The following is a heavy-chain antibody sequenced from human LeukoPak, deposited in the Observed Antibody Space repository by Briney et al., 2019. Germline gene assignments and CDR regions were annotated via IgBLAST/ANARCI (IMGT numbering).Heavy chain of an antibody. D-gene: IGHD6-13*01. CDR1: GFTFGDYA. CDR2: ISSSSSDI. J-gene: IGHJ4*02. V-gene: IGHV3-48*01. CDR3: ARDGYSSQYYFDY. Sequence: GGSLRLSCTASGFTFGDYAMSWFRQAPGKGLEWVSYISSSSSDIYYADSVKGRFTISRDNAKNSLYLQMNSLRAEDTAVYYCARDGYSSQYYFDYWGQGTPVTVSS.